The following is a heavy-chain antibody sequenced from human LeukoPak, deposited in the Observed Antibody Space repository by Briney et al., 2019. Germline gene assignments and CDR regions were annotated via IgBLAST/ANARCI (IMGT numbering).Heavy chain of an antibody. V-gene: IGHV3-23*01. CDR2: ISGSGGST. Sequence: PGGSLRFSCAASGFTFSTYAMSWVRQAPGKGLEWVSAISGSGGSTYNADSVKGRFTISRDNSKNTLYLQMNSLRAEDTAVYYCAKNPNCSSSSCYISPIDYWGQGTLVTVSS. CDR1: GFTFSTYA. CDR3: AKNPNCSSSSCYISPIDY. J-gene: IGHJ4*02. D-gene: IGHD2-2*02.